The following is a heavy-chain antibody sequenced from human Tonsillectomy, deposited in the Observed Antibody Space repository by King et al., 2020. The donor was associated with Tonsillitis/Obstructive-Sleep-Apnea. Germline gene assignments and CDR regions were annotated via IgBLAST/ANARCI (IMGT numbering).Heavy chain of an antibody. J-gene: IGHJ5*02. CDR3: ARDRVDCSSTSCYAALWFDP. D-gene: IGHD2-2*01. Sequence: VQLVESGGGVVQPGRSLRLSCAASGFTFSSYGMHWVRQAPGKGLEWVAVIWYDGSNKYYADSVKGRFTISRGNSKNTLYLQMNSLRAEDTAVYYCARDRVDCSSTSCYAALWFDPWGQGTLVTVSS. V-gene: IGHV3-33*01. CDR1: GFTFSSYG. CDR2: IWYDGSNK.